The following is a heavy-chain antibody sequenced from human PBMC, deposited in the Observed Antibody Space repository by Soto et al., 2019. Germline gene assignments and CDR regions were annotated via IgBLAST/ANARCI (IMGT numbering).Heavy chain of an antibody. D-gene: IGHD3-22*01. CDR1: GFTFSSYW. CDR3: ARVRGMPDFCVTHLKDSTEGDYGMAV. Sequence: PGGSLRLSCAASGFTFSSYWMTWVRQAPGKGLEWVANINQDGSEKYYMDSMKGRFTISRDNAKNSLLLQLKSLRAEDTAVYYCARVRGMPDFCVTHLKDSTEGDYGMAVSGQW. CDR2: INQDGSEK. V-gene: IGHV3-7*01. J-gene: IGHJ6*02.